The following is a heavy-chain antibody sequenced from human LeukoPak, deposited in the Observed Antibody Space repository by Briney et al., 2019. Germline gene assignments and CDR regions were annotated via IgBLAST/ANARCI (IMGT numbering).Heavy chain of an antibody. Sequence: SVKVSCKASGGTFSSYAISWVRQAPGQGLEWMGGIIPIFGTANYAQKFQGRVTITADESTSTAYMELSSLRSEDTAVYYWAKAPHSYGSGPYYFSYWGQGTLVTVSS. V-gene: IGHV1-69*13. J-gene: IGHJ4*02. CDR1: GGTFSSYA. CDR3: AKAPHSYGSGPYYFSY. CDR2: IIPIFGTA. D-gene: IGHD3-10*01.